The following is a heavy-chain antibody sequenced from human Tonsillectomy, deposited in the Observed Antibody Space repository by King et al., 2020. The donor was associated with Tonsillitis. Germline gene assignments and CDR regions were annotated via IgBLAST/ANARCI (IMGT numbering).Heavy chain of an antibody. J-gene: IGHJ6*02. D-gene: IGHD4-17*01. CDR2: INWNGGST. Sequence: QLVQSGGGVVRPGGSLRLSCAASGFTFDDYGMSWVRQAPGKGLEWVSGINWNGGSTGYADSVKGRFTISRDNAKNSLYLQMNSLRAEDTALYDCARDGPGATRHYYYYAMDVWGQGTTVTVSS. CDR1: GFTFDDYG. CDR3: ARDGPGATRHYYYYAMDV. V-gene: IGHV3-20*01.